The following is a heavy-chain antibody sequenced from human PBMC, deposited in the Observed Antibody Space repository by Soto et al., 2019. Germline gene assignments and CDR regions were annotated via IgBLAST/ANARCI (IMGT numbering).Heavy chain of an antibody. V-gene: IGHV3-30-3*01. CDR1: GFTFSSYA. D-gene: IGHD1-20*01. J-gene: IGHJ4*02. Sequence: QVQLVESGGGVVQPGRSLRLSCAASGFTFSSYAMHWVRQAPGKGLEWVAVISYDGSNKYYADSVKGRFTISRDNSKNTLYLQINSLRAEDTAVYYCARGRLSGNWNYFDYWGQGTLVTVSS. CDR2: ISYDGSNK. CDR3: ARGRLSGNWNYFDY.